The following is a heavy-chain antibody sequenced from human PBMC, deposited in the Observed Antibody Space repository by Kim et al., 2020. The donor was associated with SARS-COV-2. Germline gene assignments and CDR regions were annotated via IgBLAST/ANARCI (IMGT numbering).Heavy chain of an antibody. CDR3: VRDRMGGAFDM. Sequence: GGSLRLSCATSGFTFSAYDMNWVRQAPGKGLEWLSFITKSSTTIYYADSVEGRFTISRDNAKNSLFLQMNSLRDEDKALYYCVRDRMGGAFDMWGQGTMVTVSS. V-gene: IGHV3-48*02. D-gene: IGHD3-16*01. CDR2: ITKSSTTI. CDR1: GFTFSAYD. J-gene: IGHJ3*02.